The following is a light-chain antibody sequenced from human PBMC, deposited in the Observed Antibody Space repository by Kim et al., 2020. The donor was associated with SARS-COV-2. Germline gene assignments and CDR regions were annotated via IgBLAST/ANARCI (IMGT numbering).Light chain of an antibody. CDR3: KQLNSYSYT. Sequence: STYGGDRVTITCRASQDIASYLAWYQQRPGKAYRLMIYAASTLQSGVPSRFSGSGSGTEFTLTISSLPPEDVATYYCKQLNSYSYTFGQGTKLEI. V-gene: IGKV1-9*01. CDR2: AAS. J-gene: IGKJ2*01. CDR1: QDIASY.